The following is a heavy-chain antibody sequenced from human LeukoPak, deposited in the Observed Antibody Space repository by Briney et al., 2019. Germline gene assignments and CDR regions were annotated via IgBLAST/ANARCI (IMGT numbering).Heavy chain of an antibody. CDR2: IYYSGST. D-gene: IGHD6-6*01. J-gene: IGHJ6*03. V-gene: IGHV4-59*05. CDR1: GGSISSYY. CDR3: ARQRAARLPYYYYYYMDV. Sequence: SETLSLTCTVSGGSISSYYWSWIRQPPGKGLEWIGSIYYSGSTYYNPSLKSRITISVDTSKNHFSLRLSSVTAADTAVYYCARQRAARLPYYYYYYMDVWGKGTTVTVSS.